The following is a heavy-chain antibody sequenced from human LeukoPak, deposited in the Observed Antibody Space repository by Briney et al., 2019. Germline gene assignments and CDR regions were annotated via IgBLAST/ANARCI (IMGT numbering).Heavy chain of an antibody. J-gene: IGHJ5*02. D-gene: IGHD6-13*01. CDR1: GYTLTSYG. V-gene: IGHV1-18*01. Sequence: ASVKVSCKASGYTLTSYGISWVRQAPGQGLEWMGWISAYNGNTNYAQKLQGRVTMTTDTSTSTAYMELRSLRSDDTAVYYCARVNFLAAAGTYATYGWFDPWGQETLVTVSS. CDR3: ARVNFLAAAGTYATYGWFDP. CDR2: ISAYNGNT.